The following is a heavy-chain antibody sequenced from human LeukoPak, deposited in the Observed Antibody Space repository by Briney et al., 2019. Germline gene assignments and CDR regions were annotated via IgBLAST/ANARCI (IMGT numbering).Heavy chain of an antibody. CDR1: GFTFSSYM. Sequence: GGSLRLSCAASGFTFSSYMMNWVRQAPGKGLEWVSSINSGSTYTYYTESVKGRFTVSRDNAKNSLFLQVNSLRAEDTAIYYCARSLTTLTYEGYWGQGTLVTVSS. V-gene: IGHV3-21*01. D-gene: IGHD1-1*01. J-gene: IGHJ4*02. CDR2: INSGSTYT. CDR3: ARSLTTLTYEGY.